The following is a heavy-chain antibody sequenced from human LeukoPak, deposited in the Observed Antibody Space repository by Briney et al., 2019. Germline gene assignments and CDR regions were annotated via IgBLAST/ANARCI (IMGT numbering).Heavy chain of an antibody. CDR2: IFRTGNRI. CDR1: GFTLSSYE. Sequence: PGGSLRLSCAASGFTLSSYEMNWVRLAPGKGLEWISYIFRTGNRIYYADSVKGRFTISRDSAKNSLYLQMNSLRAEDTAVYYCARGPYSSNWYVDYWGQGTLVTVAS. D-gene: IGHD6-13*01. J-gene: IGHJ4*02. CDR3: ARGPYSSNWYVDY. V-gene: IGHV3-48*03.